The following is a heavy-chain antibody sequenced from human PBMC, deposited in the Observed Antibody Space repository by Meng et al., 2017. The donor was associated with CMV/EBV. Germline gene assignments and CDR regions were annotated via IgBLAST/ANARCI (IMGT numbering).Heavy chain of an antibody. CDR3: ACAGRYCKVSMCECDY. CDR2: IRAYNRNT. J-gene: IGHJ4*02. CDR1: GDYFTSFS. V-gene: IGHV1-18*01. D-gene: IGHD2-8*01. Sequence: VHLVPSQAWVTGPVAPVEALCQASGDYFTSFSSCYVRQTPGPGREWMGWIRAYNRNTNNAQKPQGRVTMTIDTATSTDQLELKMRSSDDTDVSVYACAGRYCKVSMCECDYWGQGTLVTVSS.